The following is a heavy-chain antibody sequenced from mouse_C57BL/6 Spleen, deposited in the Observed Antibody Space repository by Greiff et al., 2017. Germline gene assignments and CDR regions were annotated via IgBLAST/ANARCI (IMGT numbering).Heavy chain of an antibody. D-gene: IGHD1-1*01. V-gene: IGHV5-17*01. Sequence: EVMLVESGGGLVKPGGSLKLSCAASGFTFSDYGMHWVRQAPEKGLEWVAYISSGSSTIYYADTVKGRFTISRDNAKNTLFLQMTILRSEDTAMYYCAKEYYYGSRGYFDYWGQGTTLTVSS. CDR3: AKEYYYGSRGYFDY. CDR2: ISSGSSTI. J-gene: IGHJ2*01. CDR1: GFTFSDYG.